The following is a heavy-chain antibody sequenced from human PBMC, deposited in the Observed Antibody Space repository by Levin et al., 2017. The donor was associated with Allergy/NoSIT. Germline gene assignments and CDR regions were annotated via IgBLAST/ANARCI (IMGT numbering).Heavy chain of an antibody. CDR3: AHLFRMGPSANFDWLLYGRGPLEY. CDR1: GFSLSTSGVG. V-gene: IGHV2-5*02. CDR2: IYWDDDK. Sequence: SGPTLVKPTQTLTLTCTFSGFSLSTSGVGVGWIRQPPGKALEWLALIYWDDDKRYSPSLKSSPTITKAPSKNQVVLTMTNMDPLDTAPSYFAHLFRMGPSANFDWLLYGRGPLEYWGQGTLVTVSS. J-gene: IGHJ4*02. D-gene: IGHD3-9*01.